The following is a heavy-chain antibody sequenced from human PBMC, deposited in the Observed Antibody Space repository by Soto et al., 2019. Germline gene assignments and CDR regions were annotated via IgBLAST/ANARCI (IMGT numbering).Heavy chain of an antibody. Sequence: RLSCAASGFTFSSYAMSWVRQAPGKGLEWVSAISGSGGSTYYADSVKGRFTISRDNSKNTLYLQMNSLRAEDTAVYYCAKDRGVVAYYYYGMDVWGQGTTVTVSS. J-gene: IGHJ6*02. D-gene: IGHD3-3*01. CDR1: GFTFSSYA. V-gene: IGHV3-23*01. CDR3: AKDRGVVAYYYYGMDV. CDR2: ISGSGGST.